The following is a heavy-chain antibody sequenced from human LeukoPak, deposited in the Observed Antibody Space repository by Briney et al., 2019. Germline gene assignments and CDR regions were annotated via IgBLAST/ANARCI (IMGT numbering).Heavy chain of an antibody. J-gene: IGHJ6*02. CDR3: ARGKWELPHMAHYYYYGMDV. Sequence: SETLSLTCTVSGGSISSYYWSWIRQPPGKGLEWIGYIYYSGSTNYNPSLKSRVTISVDTSKNQFSLKLSSATAADTAVYYCARGKWELPHMAHYYYYGMDVWGQGTTVTVSS. D-gene: IGHD1-26*01. CDR2: IYYSGST. CDR1: GGSISSYY. V-gene: IGHV4-59*01.